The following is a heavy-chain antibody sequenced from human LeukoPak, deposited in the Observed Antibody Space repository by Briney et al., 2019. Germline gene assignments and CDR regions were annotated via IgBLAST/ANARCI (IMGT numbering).Heavy chain of an antibody. J-gene: IGHJ4*02. Sequence: KTSQTLSLTCTVSGGSIASAGYSWGWIRQPAGKGLEWIGRIYSSGSTNSNPSLKSRVTISVDTSKNQFSLKLSPVTAADTAVYYCARGYCTSTSCSENRYYFDSWGQGTLVTVSS. CDR3: ARGYCTSTSCSENRYYFDS. D-gene: IGHD2-2*01. CDR2: IYSSGST. V-gene: IGHV4-61*02. CDR1: GGSIASAGYS.